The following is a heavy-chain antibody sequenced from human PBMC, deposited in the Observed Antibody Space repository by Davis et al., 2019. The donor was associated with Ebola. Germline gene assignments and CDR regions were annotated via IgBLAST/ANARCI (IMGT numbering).Heavy chain of an antibody. V-gene: IGHV5-51*01. CDR2: IFPRDSDT. Sequence: PGGSLRLSCEGSGYDFTSSWIAWVRPMPGKGLEWMGIIFPRDSDTSYSPSFQGQVRISVDKSINTAYLQWGSLKASDNAIYYCARGEDNRGWTSGWWFDSWGQGTRVSVSS. CDR1: GYDFTSSW. D-gene: IGHD6-19*01. CDR3: ARGEDNRGWTSGWWFDS. J-gene: IGHJ5*01.